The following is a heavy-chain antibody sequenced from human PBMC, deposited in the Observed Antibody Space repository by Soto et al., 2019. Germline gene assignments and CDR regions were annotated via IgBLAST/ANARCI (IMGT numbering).Heavy chain of an antibody. D-gene: IGHD3-16*01. CDR2: LIHGGST. CDR3: ARSPLGYDYVRQTWREVGDSFDI. Sequence: SETLSLTCAIYGASLGGFHWTWLRQAPGKGLEWIGELIHGGSTNYNPSLKSRVSFSLDTSKNQFSLHLTSVTAADTAVYYCARSPLGYDYVRQTWREVGDSFDIWGRGTVVTVSS. CDR1: GASLGGFH. J-gene: IGHJ3*02. V-gene: IGHV4-34*12.